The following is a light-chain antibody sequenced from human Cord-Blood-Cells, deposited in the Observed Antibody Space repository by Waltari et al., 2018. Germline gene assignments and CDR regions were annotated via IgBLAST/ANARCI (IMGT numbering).Light chain of an antibody. CDR2: EGS. Sequence: QSALTQPASVSGSPGPSITLSCTGTSSDVGSYNLVSWYQQHPGKAPKLMIYEGSKRPSGVSNRFSGSKSGNTASLTISGLQAEDEADYYCCSYAGSSNWVFGGGTKLTVL. J-gene: IGLJ3*02. CDR3: CSYAGSSNWV. CDR1: SSDVGSYNL. V-gene: IGLV2-23*01.